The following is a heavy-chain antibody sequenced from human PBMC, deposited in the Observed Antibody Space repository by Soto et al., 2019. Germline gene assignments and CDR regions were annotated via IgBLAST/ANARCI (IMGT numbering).Heavy chain of an antibody. CDR2: INPDGRTI. CDR3: ATAANYRFES. Sequence: VGSLRLSCASSAFSFSTSWMHCVRQSPGEWLVWVSRINPDGRTINYADSVKGRFTISRDNAKNTLYLQMNILRVEDTAVYFCATAANYRFESWGLGTLVTVS. V-gene: IGHV3-74*01. CDR1: AFSFSTSW. D-gene: IGHD1-7*01. J-gene: IGHJ4*02.